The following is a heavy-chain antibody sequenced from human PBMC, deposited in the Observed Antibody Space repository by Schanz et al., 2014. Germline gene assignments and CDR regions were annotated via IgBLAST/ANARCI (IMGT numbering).Heavy chain of an antibody. D-gene: IGHD6-13*01. CDR2: INPDSGDT. CDR3: ARARSWPDY. Sequence: QVQLVQSGAEVKKPGSSVKVSCKASRSTFSSYTISWVRQAPGQGLEWMGWINPDSGDTNFAQKFQGWVTMTRDTSISTAYMELSRLKSDDTAVYYCARARSWPDYWGQGTLVTVSS. J-gene: IGHJ4*02. CDR1: RSTFSSYT. V-gene: IGHV1-2*04.